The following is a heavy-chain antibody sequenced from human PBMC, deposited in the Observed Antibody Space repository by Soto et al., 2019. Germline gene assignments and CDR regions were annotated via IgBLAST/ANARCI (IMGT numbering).Heavy chain of an antibody. Sequence: PSEPLSLTFTVSGGSSRSGVYYLSWISQHPGKGVGWIGYIYYSGSTYYNPSLKSRVTISVDTSKNQFSLKLSSVTAADTAVYYCAFQYYDYVWGSYRREMGPLYWGQGTLVTVSS. D-gene: IGHD3-16*02. CDR2: IYYSGST. V-gene: IGHV4-31*03. J-gene: IGHJ4*02. CDR1: GGSSRSGVYY. CDR3: AFQYYDYVWGSYRREMGPLY.